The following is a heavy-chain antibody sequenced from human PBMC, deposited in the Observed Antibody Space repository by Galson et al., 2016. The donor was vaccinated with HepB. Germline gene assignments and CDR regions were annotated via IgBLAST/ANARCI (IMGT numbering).Heavy chain of an antibody. D-gene: IGHD6-13*01. CDR1: YY. CDR3: VAGYSSSWTGVDY. V-gene: IGHV4-39*01. J-gene: IGHJ4*02. Sequence: YYWGWIRQPPGKGLEWIGSIYYRGSTYYTPSLKSRVTKSVDTSKNQFSLKLSSVTAADAAVYYCVAGYSSSWTGVDYWGQGTLVTVSS. CDR2: IYYRGST.